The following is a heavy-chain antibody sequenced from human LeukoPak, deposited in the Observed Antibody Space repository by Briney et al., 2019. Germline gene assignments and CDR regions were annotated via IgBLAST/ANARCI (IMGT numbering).Heavy chain of an antibody. D-gene: IGHD3-22*01. CDR2: IYSGGST. V-gene: IGHV3-66*01. CDR1: GFTVSSNY. J-gene: IGHJ1*01. CDR3: ARDPYDSSGYYFQH. Sequence: GGSLRLSCAASGFTVSSNYMSWVRQAPGKGLEWVSVIYSGGSTYYADSVKGRFTISRDNSKNTLYLQMNSLRAEDTAVYYCARDPYDSSGYYFQHWGQGTLVTVSS.